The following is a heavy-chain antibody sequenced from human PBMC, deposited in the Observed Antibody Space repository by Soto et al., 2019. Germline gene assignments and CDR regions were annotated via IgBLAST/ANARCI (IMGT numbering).Heavy chain of an antibody. CDR3: ARRLLTAYDAFDI. V-gene: IGHV5-51*01. CDR2: IYLGDSDT. D-gene: IGHD2-21*02. CDR1: GYSLNSYW. J-gene: IGHJ3*02. Sequence: PGESLKISCKGSGYSLNSYWIGWVRQMPGKGLEWMGIIYLGDSDTRYSPSFQGQFTISADKSISTAYLQWSSLKASDTAMYYCARRLLTAYDAFDIWGQGTMVTVSS.